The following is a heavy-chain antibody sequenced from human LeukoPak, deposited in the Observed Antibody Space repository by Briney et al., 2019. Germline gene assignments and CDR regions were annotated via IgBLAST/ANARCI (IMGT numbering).Heavy chain of an antibody. D-gene: IGHD2-2*01. CDR2: IYTSGST. CDR3: ARSLSSEYYYYYYMDV. CDR1: GGSISSGSYY. V-gene: IGHV4-61*02. J-gene: IGHJ6*03. Sequence: SSETLSLTCTVSGGSISSGSYYWSWIRQPAGKGLEWIGRIYTSGSTNYNPSLKSRVTISVDTSKNQFSLKLSSVTAADTAVYYCARSLSSEYYYYYYMDVWGKGTTVTISS.